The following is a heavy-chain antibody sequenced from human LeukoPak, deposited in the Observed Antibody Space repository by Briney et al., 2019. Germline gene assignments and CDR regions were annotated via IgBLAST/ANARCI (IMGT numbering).Heavy chain of an antibody. CDR3: ARRPIVGAGGVDY. CDR2: IYYSGST. CDR1: GGSISSYY. V-gene: IGHV4-59*08. D-gene: IGHD1-26*01. J-gene: IGHJ4*02. Sequence: SETLSLTCTVSGGSISSYYWSWIRQPPGKGLEWIGYIYYSGSTNYNPSLKSRVTISVDTSKNQFSLKLSSVTAADTAVYYCARRPIVGAGGVDYWGQGTLVTVSS.